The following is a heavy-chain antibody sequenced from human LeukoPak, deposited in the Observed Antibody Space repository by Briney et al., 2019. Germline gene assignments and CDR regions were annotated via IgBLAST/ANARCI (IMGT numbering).Heavy chain of an antibody. Sequence: PSETRSFTCGVSGASISSSSYYWGWIRQPPGKGRWWIGSIYYSGCTYYNLSLKSRVTISVVTSKDQFPLLLASETAADTAVYYCARYRGYSYGYVYPYGDYWAQGTVVSVSS. J-gene: IGHJ4*02. CDR1: GASISSSSYY. V-gene: IGHV4-39*01. D-gene: IGHD5-18*01. CDR3: ARYRGYSYGYVYPYGDY. CDR2: IYYSGCT.